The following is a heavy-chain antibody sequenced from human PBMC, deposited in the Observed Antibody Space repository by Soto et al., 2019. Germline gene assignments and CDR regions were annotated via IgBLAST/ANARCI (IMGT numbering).Heavy chain of an antibody. D-gene: IGHD6-19*01. CDR3: ARDRDTSGWYRSNY. V-gene: IGHV1-18*01. CDR1: GYTFSNYG. Sequence: QVQLVQSGGEVKQPGASVKVSCKTSGYTFSNYGISWVRQAPGQGLEWVGWISGYNGNTKHAQNVQGRVTLTTDTSTSTAHMELRSLTSDDTAVYYCARDRDTSGWYRSNYWGQGTLVSVSS. J-gene: IGHJ4*02. CDR2: ISGYNGNT.